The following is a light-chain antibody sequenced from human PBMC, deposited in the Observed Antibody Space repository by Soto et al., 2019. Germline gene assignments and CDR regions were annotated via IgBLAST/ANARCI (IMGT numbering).Light chain of an antibody. CDR2: AVT. CDR1: NTDVGGYNY. J-gene: IGLJ2*01. CDR3: SSYTSDFTLGGVV. Sequence: QSVLTQPASVSASPGQAINISCAGTNTDVGGYNYVSWYQQHPCKAPKLMIYAVTNRPSGDSYRFSGSKSGNTAYLTISGVQSGDEADYCCSSYTSDFTLGGVVFGGGTELAVL. V-gene: IGLV2-14*01.